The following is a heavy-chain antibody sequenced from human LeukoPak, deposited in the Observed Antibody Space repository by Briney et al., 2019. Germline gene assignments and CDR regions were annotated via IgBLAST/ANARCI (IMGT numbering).Heavy chain of an antibody. J-gene: IGHJ6*03. Sequence: GRSLRLSCAASGFTFSSYTIHWVRQAPGKGLEWVSGISGPGDDTYYADSVKGRFTISRDNSKNTQYLQIDSLRAEDTAVYYCAKGRGFCSGNDCYYFYYMEDWGKGTSVTVSS. V-gene: IGHV3-23*01. CDR2: ISGPGDDT. D-gene: IGHD2-15*01. CDR1: GFTFSSYT. CDR3: AKGRGFCSGNDCYYFYYMED.